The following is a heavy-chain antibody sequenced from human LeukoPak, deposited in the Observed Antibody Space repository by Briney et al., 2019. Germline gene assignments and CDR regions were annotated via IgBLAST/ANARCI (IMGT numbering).Heavy chain of an antibody. Sequence: PGGSLRLSCAASAFTFSRHGMHWVRQAPGKGLEWVAVIGDTGRAKYYADSVEGRFTASRDNFKNTLYLEMNSLRAEDTAVYYCAKPGPPYYFDYWGQGTLVTVSS. CDR2: IGDTGRAK. V-gene: IGHV3-30*18. D-gene: IGHD3-10*01. CDR3: AKPGPPYYFDY. J-gene: IGHJ4*02. CDR1: AFTFSRHG.